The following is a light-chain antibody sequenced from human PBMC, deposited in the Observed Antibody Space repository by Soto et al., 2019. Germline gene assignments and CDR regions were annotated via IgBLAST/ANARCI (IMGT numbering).Light chain of an antibody. CDR3: ASWEDSLTGWV. CDR2: RNN. CDR1: SSNIGSNF. Sequence: QSVLTQPPSASGTPGQRVTISCSGSSSNIGSNFVYWYQQFPGTAPKLLIYRNNQRPSGVPDRFSAYESGTSASLAISGLRSEDEADYYCASWEDSLTGWVFGGGTKLTVL. V-gene: IGLV1-47*01. J-gene: IGLJ3*02.